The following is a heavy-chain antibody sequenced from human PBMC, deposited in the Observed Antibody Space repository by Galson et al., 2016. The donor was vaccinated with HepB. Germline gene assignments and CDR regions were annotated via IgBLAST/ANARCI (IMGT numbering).Heavy chain of an antibody. V-gene: IGHV4-39*01. Sequence: SETLSLTCNVSGGSISGTEYYWGWIRQPPGRGLEWIGSLYYGGSTNYNPSLETRVTISVDTSKNHLSLSLSSVTAADTAVYYCSTGIVVAGKMYYYYMDVWGKGTSVTVSS. D-gene: IGHD6-19*01. CDR3: STGIVVAGKMYYYYMDV. CDR2: LYYGGST. J-gene: IGHJ6*03. CDR1: GGSISGTEYY.